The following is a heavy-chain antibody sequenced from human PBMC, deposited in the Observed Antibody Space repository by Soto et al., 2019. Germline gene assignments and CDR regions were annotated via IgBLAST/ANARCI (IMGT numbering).Heavy chain of an antibody. Sequence: GESLKISCQGSGYSFTSYWIGWVRQMPGKGLEWMGIIYPGDSDTRYSPTFQGQDTISADKSISTAILQWSSPKASDTAMYYCARLPTLYSGSYFDYWGQGALVTVSS. CDR2: IYPGDSDT. J-gene: IGHJ4*02. CDR3: ARLPTLYSGSYFDY. V-gene: IGHV5-51*01. CDR1: GYSFTSYW. D-gene: IGHD1-26*01.